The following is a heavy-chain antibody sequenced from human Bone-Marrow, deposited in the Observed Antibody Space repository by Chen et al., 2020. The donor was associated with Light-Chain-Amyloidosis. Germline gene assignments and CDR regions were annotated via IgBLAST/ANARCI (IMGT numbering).Heavy chain of an antibody. V-gene: IGHV3-30*02. J-gene: IGHJ4*02. Sequence: QVNLVESGGGVVQPGGSLRLSCAASGFAFSSYGMHWVRQAPGKGLEWGALIRYDGSNKFYSDSVKGRFAISRDNSKNTVYLQMNSLRGEDTAVYYCAKARLYSGSYWGIVDYWGQGTLVTVSS. D-gene: IGHD1-26*01. CDR3: AKARLYSGSYWGIVDY. CDR2: IRYDGSNK. CDR1: GFAFSSYG.